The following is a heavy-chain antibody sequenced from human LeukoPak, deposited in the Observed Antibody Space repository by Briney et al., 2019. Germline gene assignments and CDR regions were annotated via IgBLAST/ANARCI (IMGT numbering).Heavy chain of an antibody. D-gene: IGHD6-19*01. V-gene: IGHV3-53*01. CDR1: GFTVSSNH. J-gene: IGHJ6*02. CDR3: TTVAGDYYYYGMDV. Sequence: GGSLRLSCAASGFTVSSNHMSWVRQAPGKGLEWVSVIYSGGSTYYADSVKGRFTISRDNSKNTLYLQMNSLRAEDTAVYYCTTVAGDYYYYGMDVWGQGTTVTVSS. CDR2: IYSGGST.